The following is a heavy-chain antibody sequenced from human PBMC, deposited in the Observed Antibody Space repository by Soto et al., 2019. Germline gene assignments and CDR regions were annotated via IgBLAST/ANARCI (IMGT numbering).Heavy chain of an antibody. V-gene: IGHV1-69*13. CDR1: GGTFSSYA. Sequence: SVKVSCKASGGTFSSYAISWVRQAPGQGLEWMGGIIPIFGTANYAQKFQGRVTITADESTSTAYMELSSLRSEDTAVYYCAREVAHGYNNGDYWGQGTLVTVSS. CDR3: AREVAHGYNNGDY. D-gene: IGHD5-12*01. CDR2: IIPIFGTA. J-gene: IGHJ4*02.